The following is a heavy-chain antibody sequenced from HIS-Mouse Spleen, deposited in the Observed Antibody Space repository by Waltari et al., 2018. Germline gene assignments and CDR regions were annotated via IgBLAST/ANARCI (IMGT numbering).Heavy chain of an antibody. Sequence: QVQLVQSGAEVKKPGASVKVSCKASGYTFTSYGISWVRQAPGQGLEWMGWISAYNGNTTYAQKLQGRVTMTTDTSTSTAYMELRSLRSDDTAVYYCARDSFPGGTSYYDFWSGYGHAFDIWGQGTMVTVSS. CDR2: ISAYNGNT. J-gene: IGHJ3*02. V-gene: IGHV1-18*01. D-gene: IGHD3-3*01. CDR3: ARDSFPGGTSYYDFWSGYGHAFDI. CDR1: GYTFTSYG.